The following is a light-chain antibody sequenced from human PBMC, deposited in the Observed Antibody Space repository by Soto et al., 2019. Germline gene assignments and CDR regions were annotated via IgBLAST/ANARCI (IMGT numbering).Light chain of an antibody. CDR2: DAS. CDR3: QQYNSYSPG. CDR1: QSISSW. Sequence: DIQMTQSPSTLSASVGDRVTITCRASQSISSWLAWYQQKPGKAPKLLIYDASSLESGVPSRVSGSGSGTEFTLTISSLQPDDFATYYCQQYNSYSPGFGGGTKVDIK. V-gene: IGKV1-5*01. J-gene: IGKJ4*01.